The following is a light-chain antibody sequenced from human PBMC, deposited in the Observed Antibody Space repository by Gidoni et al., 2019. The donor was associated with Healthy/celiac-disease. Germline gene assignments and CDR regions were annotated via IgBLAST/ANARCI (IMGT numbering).Light chain of an antibody. CDR3: QQSESTPLT. CDR1: QSINGY. Sequence: DSQMTPSPSSLSGSVGDTVTITCRASQSINGYVNWYQQKPGKAPKRLIFASFTLQSGVPSRFSGSGAGTDFTLTINNLQPEDFATYYCQQSESTPLTFGGGTNVDIK. V-gene: IGKV1-39*01. J-gene: IGKJ4*01. CDR2: ASF.